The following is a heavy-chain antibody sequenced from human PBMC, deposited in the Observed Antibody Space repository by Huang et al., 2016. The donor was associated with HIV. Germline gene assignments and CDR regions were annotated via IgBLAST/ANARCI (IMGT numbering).Heavy chain of an antibody. D-gene: IGHD1-1*01. V-gene: IGHV5-51*01. J-gene: IGHJ4*02. Sequence: EVPLVQSGAEVKKPGESLTISCKGSGYSFTSYWIGWVRQMPGKGLEWIGISYPGDSDTRYSPSFQGQGTIAADKSISTAYLQWSSLKASDTAMYYCARLSTTWYFDYWGQGTLVTVSS. CDR1: GYSFTSYW. CDR3: ARLSTTWYFDY. CDR2: SYPGDSDT.